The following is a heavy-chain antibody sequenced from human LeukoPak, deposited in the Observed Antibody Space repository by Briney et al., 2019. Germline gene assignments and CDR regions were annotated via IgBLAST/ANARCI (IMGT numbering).Heavy chain of an antibody. CDR2: IYYSGST. Sequence: SQTLSLTCTVSGGSISSGGYYWSWIRQHPGKGLEWIGYIYYSGSTYYNPSLKSRVTISVDTSKNQFSLRLSSVTAADTAVYYCARYSTPYYYMDVWGKGTTVTVSS. D-gene: IGHD4-11*01. CDR1: GGSISSGGYY. V-gene: IGHV4-31*03. CDR3: ARYSTPYYYMDV. J-gene: IGHJ6*03.